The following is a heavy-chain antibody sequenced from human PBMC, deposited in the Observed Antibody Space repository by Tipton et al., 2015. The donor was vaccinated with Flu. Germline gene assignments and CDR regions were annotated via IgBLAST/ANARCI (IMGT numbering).Heavy chain of an antibody. D-gene: IGHD4/OR15-4a*01. J-gene: IGHJ5*02. CDR2: VYSSGTT. V-gene: IGHV4-4*07. CDR3: ARGVLTGGKRFDP. Sequence: LRLSCTVSGGSLSSFYWTWIRQPAGKELQWIGRVYSSGTTYFNPSLKSRLTMSVDASKNQVYMTLKSVTAADTAVYYCARGVLTGGKRFDPWGQGTLVTVSS. CDR1: GGSLSSFY.